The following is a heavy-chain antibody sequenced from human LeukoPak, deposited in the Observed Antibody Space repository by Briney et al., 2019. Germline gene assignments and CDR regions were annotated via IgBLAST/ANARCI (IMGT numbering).Heavy chain of an antibody. CDR2: FDPEDGET. D-gene: IGHD3-10*01. Sequence: ASVKVSCKVSGYTLTELSMHWVRQAPGKGLEWMGGFDPEDGETIYAQKFQGRVTMTEDTSTDTAYMELSSLRSEDTAVYYCATAGGSGVYYYYYYMDVWGKGTTVTVSS. V-gene: IGHV1-24*01. J-gene: IGHJ6*03. CDR1: GYTLTELS. CDR3: ATAGGSGVYYYYYYMDV.